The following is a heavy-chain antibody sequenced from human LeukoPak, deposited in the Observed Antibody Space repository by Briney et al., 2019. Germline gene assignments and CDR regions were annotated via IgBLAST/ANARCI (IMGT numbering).Heavy chain of an antibody. CDR2: FDPEDGET. Sequence: ASVKVSCKVSGYTLTELSMHWARQAPGKGLEWMGGFDPEDGETIYAQKFQGRVTMTEDTSTDTAYMELSSLRSEDTAVYYCATSGDRLSPYSSSWYYFDYWGQGTLVTVSS. D-gene: IGHD6-13*01. CDR1: GYTLTELS. V-gene: IGHV1-24*01. J-gene: IGHJ4*02. CDR3: ATSGDRLSPYSSSWYYFDY.